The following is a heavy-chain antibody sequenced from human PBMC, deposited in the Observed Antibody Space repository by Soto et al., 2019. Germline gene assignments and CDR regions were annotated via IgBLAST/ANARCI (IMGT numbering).Heavy chain of an antibody. Sequence: QVQLQESGPGLVKPSETLSLTCTVSGGSISSYYWSWIRQPAGKGLEWSGRIYTSGRTNYNPPLKSQVTMSVDTSKNQFSLKLSSVTAADTAVYYCARERDFWSGYSSYNWFDPWGQGTLVTVSS. D-gene: IGHD3-3*01. CDR3: ARERDFWSGYSSYNWFDP. J-gene: IGHJ5*02. CDR2: IYTSGRT. V-gene: IGHV4-4*07. CDR1: GGSISSYY.